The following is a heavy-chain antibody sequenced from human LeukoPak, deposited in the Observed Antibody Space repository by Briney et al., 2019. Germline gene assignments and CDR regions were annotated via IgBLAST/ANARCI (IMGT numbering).Heavy chain of an antibody. Sequence: GGSLRLSCAASGSSGFTFSSYGMSWVRQAPGKGLEWVSTISGSGYNTYYADSVKGRFTISRDSSKNTLYLQMNSLRAEDTAVYFCAKGTYCIGGRCYLDPIDAFDIWGQGTMVTVSS. CDR3: AKGTYCIGGRCYLDPIDAFDI. CDR2: ISGSGYNT. V-gene: IGHV3-23*01. D-gene: IGHD2-15*01. CDR1: GFTFSSYG. J-gene: IGHJ3*02.